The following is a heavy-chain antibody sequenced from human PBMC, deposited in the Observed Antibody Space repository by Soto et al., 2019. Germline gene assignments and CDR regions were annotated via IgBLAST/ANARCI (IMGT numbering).Heavy chain of an antibody. CDR2: IIPIFGTA. D-gene: IGHD2-2*01. J-gene: IGHJ6*02. CDR3: ATDPSIVGVPAANYYYYGMDV. V-gene: IGHV1-69*13. Sequence: RASVKVSCKASGGTFSSYAISWVRQAPGQGLEWMGGIIPIFGTANYAQKFQGRVTITADESTSTAYMELSSLRSEDTAVYYCATDPSIVGVPAANYYYYGMDVWGQGTTVTVSS. CDR1: GGTFSSYA.